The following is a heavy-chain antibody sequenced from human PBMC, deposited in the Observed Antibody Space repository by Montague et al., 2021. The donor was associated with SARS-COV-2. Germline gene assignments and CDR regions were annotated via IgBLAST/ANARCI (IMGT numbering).Heavy chain of an antibody. CDR1: GGSISSSSYY. V-gene: IGHV4-39*07. CDR2: IYYTGXT. Sequence: SETLSLTCTVSGGSISSSSYYWGWIRQPGGKGLEWFGSIYYTGXTXYXXXXKXRVTISVDTSKNQFSLKLRSVTAADTAVYYCARDTRIAMLVVVTRYGLDVWGQGTTVTVSS. D-gene: IGHD3-22*01. CDR3: ARDTRIAMLVVVTRYGLDV. J-gene: IGHJ6*02.